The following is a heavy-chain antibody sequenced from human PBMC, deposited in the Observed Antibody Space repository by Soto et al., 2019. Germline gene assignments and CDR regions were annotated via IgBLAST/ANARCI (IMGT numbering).Heavy chain of an antibody. D-gene: IGHD2-21*02. CDR3: AXXXXVTTDY. CDR2: INSDGSST. V-gene: IGHV3-74*01. CDR1: GLTFSSYW. J-gene: IGHJ4*02. Sequence: EVQLVESGGGLVQPGGSLRLSCAASGLTFSSYWMHWVRQAPGKGLVWVSRINSDGSSTNYADSVKGRFTISRDNAKXXXXXXXXXXXXXXXXXXXXAXXXXVTTDYWGQGTLVTVSS.